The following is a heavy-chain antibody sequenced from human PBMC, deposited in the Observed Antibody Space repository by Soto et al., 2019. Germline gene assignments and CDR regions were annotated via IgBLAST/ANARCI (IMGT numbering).Heavy chain of an antibody. D-gene: IGHD6-19*01. J-gene: IGHJ5*02. CDR1: GYTFTSYD. V-gene: IGHV1-8*01. CDR3: ARTHSSGWYGLSWFDP. Sequence: ASVKVSCKASGYTFTSYDINWVRQATGQGLEWMGWMNPNSGNTGYAQKFQGRVTMTRNTSISTAYMELSSLRSEDTAVYYCARTHSSGWYGLSWFDPWGQGTLVTVSS. CDR2: MNPNSGNT.